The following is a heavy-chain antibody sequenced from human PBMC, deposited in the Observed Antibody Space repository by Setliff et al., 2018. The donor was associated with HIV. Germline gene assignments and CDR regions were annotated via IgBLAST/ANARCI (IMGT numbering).Heavy chain of an antibody. J-gene: IGHJ4*02. CDR1: GYIFTDYY. CDR3: VRERAGGLFGY. Sequence: GASVKVSCKSSGYIFTDYYIHWVRQAPGQGLEWMGAMKPSSDATFYAQKLQDRVTMTRDTSTNTVYMELSSLSSEDTAVYYCVRERAGGLFGYWGQGTLVTVSS. V-gene: IGHV1-46*01. D-gene: IGHD3-10*01. CDR2: MKPSSDAT.